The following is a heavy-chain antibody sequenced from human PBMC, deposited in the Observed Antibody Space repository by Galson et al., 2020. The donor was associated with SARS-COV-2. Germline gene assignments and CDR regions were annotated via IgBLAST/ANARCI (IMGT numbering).Heavy chain of an antibody. CDR1: GFSLSTSGMC. CDR2: IDWADAK. J-gene: IGHJ6*02. CDR3: ARTWIQLVPRYYCYGMDV. D-gene: IGHD5-18*01. V-gene: IGHV2-70*01. Sequence: SDPTLVNPTPTLTLTYTLSGFSLSTSGMCVSWIRQPPAKALEWLALIDWADAKYYSTSLKTRTTISKDTSKNQVVLTMTTLDPVDTATYYCARTWIQLVPRYYCYGMDVWGQVTTFTVSS.